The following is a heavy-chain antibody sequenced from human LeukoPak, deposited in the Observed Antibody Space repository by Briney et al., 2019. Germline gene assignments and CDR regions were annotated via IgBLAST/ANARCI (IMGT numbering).Heavy chain of an antibody. V-gene: IGHV3-23*01. CDR3: VKVAKYYYGSETYYFFEH. Sequence: GGSLRLSCAASGFTFSSYAMSWVRQAPEKGLEWVSTISGSGGSTYYTDSVRGRFTISRDNSKNTLYLQMNSLRVEDTGIYYCVKVAKYYYGSETYYFFEHWGQGTPVTASS. CDR1: GFTFSSYA. D-gene: IGHD3-10*01. J-gene: IGHJ4*02. CDR2: ISGSGGST.